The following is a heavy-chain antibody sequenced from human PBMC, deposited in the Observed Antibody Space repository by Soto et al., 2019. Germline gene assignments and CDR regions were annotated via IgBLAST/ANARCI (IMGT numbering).Heavy chain of an antibody. CDR3: ARTRWVYKNSGSYLMDAFDI. Sequence: SETLSLTCAVSGGSISSSNWWSWVRQPPGKGLEWIGEIYHSGSTNYNPSLKSRVTISVDKSKTQFSLKLSSVTAADTAVYYCARTRWVYKNSGSYLMDAFDIWGQGTMVTVSS. CDR2: IYHSGST. V-gene: IGHV4-4*02. CDR1: GGSISSSNW. D-gene: IGHD1-26*01. J-gene: IGHJ3*02.